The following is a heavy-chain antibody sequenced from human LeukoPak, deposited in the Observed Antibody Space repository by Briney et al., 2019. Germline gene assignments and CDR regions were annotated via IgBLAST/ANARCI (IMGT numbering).Heavy chain of an antibody. CDR1: GFSLSTSGTG. D-gene: IGHD3/OR15-3a*01. V-gene: IGHV2-5*01. Sequence: KESGPTLVNPTQTLTLTCTFSGFSLSTSGTGVGWIRQPPGKALEWLAVIYWNGDNRYSPSLRSRLMTTKDTSRNQVVLTMTNMDPVDTGTYYCAHRVVFFDWVGRFDYWGQGALVTVSS. CDR3: AHRVVFFDWVGRFDY. J-gene: IGHJ4*02. CDR2: IYWNGDN.